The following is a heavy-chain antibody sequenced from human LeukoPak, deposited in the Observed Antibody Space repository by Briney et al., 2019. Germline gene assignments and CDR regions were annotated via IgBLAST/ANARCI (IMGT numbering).Heavy chain of an antibody. D-gene: IGHD3-22*01. J-gene: IGHJ3*02. V-gene: IGHV3-21*01. CDR3: AREGYYDSSGYPYDAFDI. CDR1: GFTFSSYS. Sequence: PGGSLRLSCAASGFTFSSYSMNWVRQAPGKGLEWVSSISSSSSYIYYADSVKGRFTISRDNAKNSLYLQMNSLRAEDTAVYYCAREGYYDSSGYPYDAFDIWGQGTMVTVSS. CDR2: ISSSSSYI.